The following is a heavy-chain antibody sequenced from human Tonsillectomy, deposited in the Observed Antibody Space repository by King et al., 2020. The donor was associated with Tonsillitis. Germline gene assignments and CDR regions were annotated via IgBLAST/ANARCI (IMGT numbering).Heavy chain of an antibody. V-gene: IGHV3-33*08. Sequence: VQLVESGGGVVQPGRSLRLSCAASGFTFSSYGMHWVRQAPGKGLEWVAVIWYDGSNKYYADSVKGRFTMSRDNSKNTLYLQMNSLRAEDTAVYYCARDKYRSGWYSYYFDYWGQGTLVTVSS. CDR1: GFTFSSYG. CDR3: ARDKYRSGWYSYYFDY. J-gene: IGHJ4*02. CDR2: IWYDGSNK. D-gene: IGHD6-19*01.